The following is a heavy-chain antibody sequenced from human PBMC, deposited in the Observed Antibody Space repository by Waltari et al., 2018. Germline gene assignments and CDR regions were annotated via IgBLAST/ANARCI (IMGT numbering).Heavy chain of an antibody. V-gene: IGHV3-33*01. CDR1: GFPLSSHG. D-gene: IGHD3-22*01. CDR3: ARDRGYYDY. CDR2: IWYDGSNK. J-gene: IGHJ4*02. Sequence: QVQLVESGGGVVQPGRSLRLSCAASGFPLSSHGMPGVRQAPGKGLEWVAVIWYDGSNKYYADSVKGRFTISRDNSKNTLYLQMNSLRAEDTAVYYCARDRGYYDYWGQGTLVTVSS.